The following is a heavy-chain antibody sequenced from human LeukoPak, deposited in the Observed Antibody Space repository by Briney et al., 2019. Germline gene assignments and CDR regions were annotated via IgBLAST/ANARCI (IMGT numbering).Heavy chain of an antibody. Sequence: GGSLRLSCAASGFTFSSYWMSWVRQAPGKGLEWVANIKQDGGAKYYVHSLKGRFTISRDNAKNSLYLQMNSLRAEDTAVYYFARFDSLRFLVLLFVDYWGEGTLVTVSS. J-gene: IGHJ4*02. CDR2: IKQDGGAK. CDR1: GFTFSSYW. D-gene: IGHD3-3*01. V-gene: IGHV3-7*01. CDR3: ARFDSLRFLVLLFVDY.